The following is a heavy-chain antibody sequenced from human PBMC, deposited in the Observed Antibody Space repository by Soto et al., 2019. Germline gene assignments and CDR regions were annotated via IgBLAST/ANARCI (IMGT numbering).Heavy chain of an antibody. V-gene: IGHV4-61*01. Sequence: QVQLQESGPGLIKPSETLSLTCTVSGGSVTSGSYHWTWIRQPPGKGLEWIGQTGSTNYNPSLKSRITISVDTSKNQCSLSLSSVTAADTAVYYCAVFKAGAGGNGYWGQGTQVTVSS. CDR3: AVFKAGAGGNGY. J-gene: IGHJ4*02. CDR1: GGSVTSGSYH. CDR2: QTGST. D-gene: IGHD6-19*01.